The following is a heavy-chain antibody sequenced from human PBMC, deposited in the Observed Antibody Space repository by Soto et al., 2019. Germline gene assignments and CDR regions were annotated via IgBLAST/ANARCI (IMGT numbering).Heavy chain of an antibody. CDR2: MNPNSGNT. CDR3: ARAPGRGQLERHYYYDMDV. V-gene: IGHV1-8*01. CDR1: GYTFTSYD. J-gene: IGHJ6*03. Sequence: QVQLVQSGAEVKKPGASVKVSCKASGYTFTSYDINWVRQATGQGLEWMGWMNPNSGNTGYAQKFQGRVTMTRNTSISTAYMELSSLRSEDTAVYYCARAPGRGQLERHYYYDMDVWGKGTTVTGSS. D-gene: IGHD1-1*01.